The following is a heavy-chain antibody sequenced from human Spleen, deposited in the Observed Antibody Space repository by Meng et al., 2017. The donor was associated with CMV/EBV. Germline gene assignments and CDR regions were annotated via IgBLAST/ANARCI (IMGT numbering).Heavy chain of an antibody. CDR2: IYYSGST. J-gene: IGHJ4*02. Sequence: VELQASGPGPVKPSQTRSLTCTVAGGSISSGDYYWSWIRQPPGKGLEWIGYIYYSGSTYYNPSLKSRVTISVDTSKNQFSLKLSSVTAADTAVYYCARGVAAAAFDYWGQGTLVTVSS. D-gene: IGHD6-13*01. V-gene: IGHV4-30-4*08. CDR1: GGSISSGDYY. CDR3: ARGVAAAAFDY.